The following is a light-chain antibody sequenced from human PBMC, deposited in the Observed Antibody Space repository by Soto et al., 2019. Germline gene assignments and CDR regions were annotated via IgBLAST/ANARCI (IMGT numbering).Light chain of an antibody. CDR3: NSYSGSCTYV. V-gene: IGLV2-18*02. CDR1: SSDVGSYNR. J-gene: IGLJ1*01. CDR2: EVS. Sequence: QSALTQPPSVSGSPGQSVAISCTGTSSDVGSYNRVSWYQQPPGAAPKLMIYEVSNRPSGVPDRFSWSKSGNTASLTISGLQAEDEADYYCNSYSGSCTYVFGTGTKVT.